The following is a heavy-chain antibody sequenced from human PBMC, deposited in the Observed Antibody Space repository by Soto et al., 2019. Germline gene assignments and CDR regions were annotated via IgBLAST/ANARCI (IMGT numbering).Heavy chain of an antibody. V-gene: IGHV4-31*03. CDR1: GGSISSGGYY. Sequence: SETLSLTCTVSGGSISSGGYYWSWIRQHPGKGLEWIGYIYYSGSTYYNPSLKSRVTISVDTSKNQFSLKLSSVTAADTAVYYCARGVLRFLEWQDLYGMDVWGQGTTVTVSS. CDR2: IYYSGST. J-gene: IGHJ6*02. D-gene: IGHD3-3*01. CDR3: ARGVLRFLEWQDLYGMDV.